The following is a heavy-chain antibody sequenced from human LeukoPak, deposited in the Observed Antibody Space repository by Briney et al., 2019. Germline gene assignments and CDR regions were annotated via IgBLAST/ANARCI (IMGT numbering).Heavy chain of an antibody. J-gene: IGHJ4*02. D-gene: IGHD2/OR15-2a*01. V-gene: IGHV3-74*01. CDR3: VSFYETY. Sequence: GGSLRLSCAASGNYWMHWVRQVPGKGLVWVSHINSDGSWTSYADSVKGRFTISKDNVKNTVYLQMNSLRAEDTAVYYCVSFYETYWGRGTLVTVSS. CDR2: INSDGSWT. CDR1: GNYW.